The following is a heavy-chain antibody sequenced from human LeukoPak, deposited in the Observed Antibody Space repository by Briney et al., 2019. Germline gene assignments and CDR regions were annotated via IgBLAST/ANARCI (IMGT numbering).Heavy chain of an antibody. D-gene: IGHD5-24*01. CDR1: GYTFTGYY. Sequence: ASVKVSCKASGYTFTGYYMHWVRQAPGQGLEWMGWINPNSGGTNYAQKFQGRVTMTKDTSISTAYMERMRLRSDDPAVYYCARRDGYNPVDAFDIWGPGTMVTVSS. CDR2: INPNSGGT. CDR3: ARRDGYNPVDAFDI. V-gene: IGHV1-2*02. J-gene: IGHJ3*02.